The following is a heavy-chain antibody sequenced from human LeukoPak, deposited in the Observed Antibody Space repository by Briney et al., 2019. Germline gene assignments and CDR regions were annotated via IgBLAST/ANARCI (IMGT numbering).Heavy chain of an antibody. CDR2: IYPGDSDT. J-gene: IGHJ4*02. CDR3: ARPAEEEQWLEYYFDY. D-gene: IGHD6-19*01. V-gene: IGHV5-51*01. Sequence: GESLKISCKGSGYSFTSYWIGWVRQMPGKGLEWMGIIYPGDSDTRYSPSFQGQVTISADKSISTAYLQWSSLKASDTAMYYCARPAEEEQWLEYYFDYWGQGTLVTVSS. CDR1: GYSFTSYW.